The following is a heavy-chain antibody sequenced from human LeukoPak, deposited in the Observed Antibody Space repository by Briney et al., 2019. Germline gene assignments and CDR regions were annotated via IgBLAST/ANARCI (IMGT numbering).Heavy chain of an antibody. V-gene: IGHV1-46*01. CDR3: ARDVVVSAGFYQFYGTDV. D-gene: IGHD2-21*02. Sequence: PEASVKVSCEASGYTFSTYYMHWVRQAPGQGLEWVGVINPSGGSTGYARKFQGRVTMTRDTSTSTVYMELSSLRSEDTAVYYCARDVVVSAGFYQFYGTDVWGQGTTVTVSS. CDR1: GYTFSTYY. J-gene: IGHJ6*02. CDR2: INPSGGST.